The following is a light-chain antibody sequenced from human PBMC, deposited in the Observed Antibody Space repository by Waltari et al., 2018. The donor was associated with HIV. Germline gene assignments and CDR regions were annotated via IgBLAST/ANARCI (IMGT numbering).Light chain of an antibody. CDR1: AGVVTRGPC. J-gene: IGLJ2*01. CDR2: DSN. Sequence: VVPQEPSLPVSPEGTVILTCAPSAGVVTRGPCHYSLRHRPGQAPRTLIFDSNNRYSWTPARFTGSFLGGKAVLTLTGARPEDDADYFCLLSYDGNVVFGGGTKLTVL. CDR3: LLSYDGNVV. V-gene: IGLV7-46*01.